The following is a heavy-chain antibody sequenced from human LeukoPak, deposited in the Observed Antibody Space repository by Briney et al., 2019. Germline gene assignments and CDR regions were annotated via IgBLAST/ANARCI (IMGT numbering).Heavy chain of an antibody. CDR2: IKQDGSEK. CDR3: AREGGGYCSGGSCYPVDY. CDR1: GFTFSSYW. J-gene: IGHJ4*02. Sequence: PGGSLRLSCVASGFTFSSYWMSWVRQAPGKGLEWVANIKQDGSEKYYVDSVKGRFTISRDNAKNSLYLQMNSLRAEDTAVYYCAREGGGYCSGGSCYPVDYWGQGTLVTVSS. D-gene: IGHD2-15*01. V-gene: IGHV3-7*01.